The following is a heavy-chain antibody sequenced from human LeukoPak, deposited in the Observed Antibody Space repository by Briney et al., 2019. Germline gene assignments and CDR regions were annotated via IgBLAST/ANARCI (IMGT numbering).Heavy chain of an antibody. Sequence: ASVKVSCKASGYTFTSYDINWVRQATGQGLEWMGWMNPNSGNTGYAQKFQGRVTMTRNTSISTAYMELSRLRSDDTAVYYCARDRILSDYYGSGSYYLWGQGTLVTVSS. D-gene: IGHD3-10*01. CDR1: GYTFTSYD. J-gene: IGHJ4*02. CDR2: MNPNSGNT. V-gene: IGHV1-8*01. CDR3: ARDRILSDYYGSGSYYL.